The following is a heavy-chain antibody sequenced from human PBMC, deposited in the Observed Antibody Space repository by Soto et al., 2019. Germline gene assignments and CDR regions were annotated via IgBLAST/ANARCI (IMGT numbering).Heavy chain of an antibody. V-gene: IGHV1-69*12. Sequence: QVQLVQSGAEVKKPGSSVKVSCKASGGTFSSYAISWVRQAPGQGLEWMGGIIPIFGTANYAQKFQGRVTITADESTRTAFMELSSLRSEDTAVYYCARYHGFWLRNDWYFDLWGRGTLVTVSS. CDR1: GGTFSSYA. CDR2: IIPIFGTA. CDR3: ARYHGFWLRNDWYFDL. J-gene: IGHJ2*01. D-gene: IGHD5-12*01.